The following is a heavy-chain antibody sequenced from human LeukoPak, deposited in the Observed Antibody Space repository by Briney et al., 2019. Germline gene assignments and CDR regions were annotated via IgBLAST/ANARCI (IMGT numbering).Heavy chain of an antibody. CDR1: GFTFSSYW. CDR2: INHNGNVN. D-gene: IGHD3-16*01. Sequence: GGSLRLSCAASGFTFSSYWMNWARQAPGKGLEWVASINHNGNVNYYVDSVKGRFTIPRDNAKNSLYLQMSNLRAEDTAVYFCARGGGLDVRGQGATVTVSS. J-gene: IGHJ6*02. V-gene: IGHV3-7*03. CDR3: ARGGGLDV.